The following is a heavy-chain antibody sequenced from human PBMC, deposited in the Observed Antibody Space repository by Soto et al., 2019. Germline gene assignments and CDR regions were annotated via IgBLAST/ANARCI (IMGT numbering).Heavy chain of an antibody. CDR1: GFTFSSYA. CDR2: FGGNLVST. J-gene: IGHJ4*02. D-gene: IGHD1-26*01. Sequence: GGSLRLSCAASGFTFSSYAMSWVRQAPGKGLEWVSGFGGNLVSTNYADSVKGRFTISRDNSKNTLYLQMNSLRAEDTAIYYCVREGRVGVEGFDFWGQGTLVTVSS. CDR3: VREGRVGVEGFDF. V-gene: IGHV3-23*01.